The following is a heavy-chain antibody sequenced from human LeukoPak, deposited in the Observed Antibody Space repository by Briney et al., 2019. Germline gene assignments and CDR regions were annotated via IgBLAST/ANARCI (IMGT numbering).Heavy chain of an antibody. CDR3: TTNDVLLWFGELFCFDY. Sequence: PGGSLRLSCAASGFTFSNAWMSWVRQAPGKGLEWVGRIESKTDGGTTDYAAPVKGRFTISRDDSKNTLYLQMNSLKTEDTAVYYCTTNDVLLWFGELFCFDYWGQGTLVTVSS. CDR2: IESKTDGGTT. CDR1: GFTFSNAW. D-gene: IGHD3-10*01. V-gene: IGHV3-15*04. J-gene: IGHJ4*02.